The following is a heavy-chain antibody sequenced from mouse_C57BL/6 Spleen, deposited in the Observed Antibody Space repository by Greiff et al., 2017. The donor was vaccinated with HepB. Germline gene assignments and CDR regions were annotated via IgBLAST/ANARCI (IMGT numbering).Heavy chain of an antibody. CDR1: GFTFSDYY. J-gene: IGHJ4*01. V-gene: IGHV5-16*01. Sequence: EVHLVESEGGLVQPGSSMKLSCTASGFTFSDYYMAWVRQVPEKGLEWVANINYDGSSTYYLDSLKSRFIISRDNAKNILYLQMSSLKSEDTATYYCARDGGLRRTGYYAMDYWGQGTSVTVSS. D-gene: IGHD2-4*01. CDR2: INYDGSST. CDR3: ARDGGLRRTGYYAMDY.